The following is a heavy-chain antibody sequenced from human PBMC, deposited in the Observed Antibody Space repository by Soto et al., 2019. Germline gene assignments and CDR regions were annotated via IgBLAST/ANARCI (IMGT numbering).Heavy chain of an antibody. J-gene: IGHJ4*02. CDR1: GFTFSDYY. CDR3: ARTTTRGYSYGGLDY. D-gene: IGHD5-18*01. V-gene: IGHV3-11*01. CDR2: ISSSGSTI. Sequence: QVQLVESGGGLVKPGGSLRLSCAASGFTFSDYYMSWIRQAPGKGLEWVSYISSSGSTIYYADSVKGRFTSSRDNAKNSLYLQMNSLRAEDTDVHYGARTTTRGYSYGGLDYWGQGTLVTVSS.